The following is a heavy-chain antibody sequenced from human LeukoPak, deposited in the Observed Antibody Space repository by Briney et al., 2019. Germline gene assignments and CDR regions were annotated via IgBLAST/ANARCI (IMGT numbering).Heavy chain of an antibody. Sequence: SETLSLTCSVSGGSTGSDYWSWIRQPPGKGLEWIAYVYYSGVTSYNPSLKSRVAISIDTSKNQFSLNLTSVTAADTAVYYCARLSLHCSGGSCYRGAFDSWGQGTLVTVSS. CDR2: VYYSGVT. CDR3: ARLSLHCSGGSCYRGAFDS. CDR1: GGSTGSDY. V-gene: IGHV4-59*08. D-gene: IGHD2-15*01. J-gene: IGHJ4*02.